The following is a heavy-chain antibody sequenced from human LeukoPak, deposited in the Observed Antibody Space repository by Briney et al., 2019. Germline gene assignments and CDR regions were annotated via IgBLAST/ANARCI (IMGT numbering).Heavy chain of an antibody. D-gene: IGHD5-18*01. J-gene: IGHJ6*04. Sequence: PGRSLRLSCAASGFTFSSYGMHWVRQAPGKGLEWVAVIWYDGSNKYHADSVKGRFTISRDNSKNTLYLQMNSLRAEDTAVYYCARDAGYSYGYIYYYYGMDVWGKGTTVTVSS. CDR3: ARDAGYSYGYIYYYYGMDV. CDR1: GFTFSSYG. CDR2: IWYDGSNK. V-gene: IGHV3-33*01.